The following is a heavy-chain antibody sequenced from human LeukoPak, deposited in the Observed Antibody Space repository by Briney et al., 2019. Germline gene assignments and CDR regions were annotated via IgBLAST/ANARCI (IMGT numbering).Heavy chain of an antibody. CDR1: GGSISSYY. D-gene: IGHD3-22*01. CDR3: ARETAYYYDSSGATFDY. V-gene: IGHV4-4*07. Sequence: SETLSLTCTVSGGSISSYYWSWIRQPAGKGLEWIGRIYTSGSTNYNPSLKSRVTISVDTSKNQFSLKLSSVTAADTAVYYCARETAYYYDSSGATFDYWGQGTLVTVSS. J-gene: IGHJ4*02. CDR2: IYTSGST.